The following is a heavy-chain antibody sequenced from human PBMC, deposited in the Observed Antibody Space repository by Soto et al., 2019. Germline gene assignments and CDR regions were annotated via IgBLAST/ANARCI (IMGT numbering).Heavy chain of an antibody. Sequence: PGGSLRLSCATSGFTLSNYGMPWVRQAPGDGLEWGAANWYAGVTKNYVDSVKGRFTISRDNSKSTLYLQMNSLRVEDTGVYYCARDKGVKLDPWGQGTLVTVSS. V-gene: IGHV3-33*01. CDR3: ARDKGVKLDP. D-gene: IGHD3-10*01. CDR2: NWYAGVTK. J-gene: IGHJ5*01. CDR1: GFTLSNYG.